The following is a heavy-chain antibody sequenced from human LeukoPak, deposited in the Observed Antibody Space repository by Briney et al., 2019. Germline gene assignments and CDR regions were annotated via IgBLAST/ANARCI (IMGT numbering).Heavy chain of an antibody. CDR3: AKDGYSGGWYADY. CDR1: GFTFDDYA. V-gene: IGHV3-9*01. D-gene: IGHD6-19*01. J-gene: IGHJ4*02. CDR2: ISWNSGSI. Sequence: GRSLRLSCAASGFTFDDYAMHWVRQAPGKGLEWVSGISWNSGSIGYADSVKGRFTISRDNAKNSLYLQMNSLRAEDTALYYCAKDGYSGGWYADYWGQGTLVTVSS.